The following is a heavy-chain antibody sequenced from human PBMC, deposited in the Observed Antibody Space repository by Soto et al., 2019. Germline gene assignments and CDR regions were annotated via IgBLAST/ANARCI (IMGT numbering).Heavy chain of an antibody. CDR1: GFSFSTYA. J-gene: IGHJ4*02. D-gene: IGHD1-7*01. CDR2: ISGSGSAT. V-gene: IGHV3-23*01. Sequence: EVQLLESGGSLVQPGGSLRLSWEASGFSFSTYAMGWVRQAPGKGLEWVSAISGSGSATYYADPVKGRFTISRDNSKDTLYLQMNSLRAGDTAVYYCVKDIKGTGTNVIYDSWGQGSLVTVSS. CDR3: VKDIKGTGTNVIYDS.